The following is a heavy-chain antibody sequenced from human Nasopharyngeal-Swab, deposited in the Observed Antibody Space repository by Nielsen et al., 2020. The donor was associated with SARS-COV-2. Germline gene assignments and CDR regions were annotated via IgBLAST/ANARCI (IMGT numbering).Heavy chain of an antibody. CDR2: IKQDGSEK. CDR3: ARDRYYGTTVLDAFDI. V-gene: IGHV3-7*01. J-gene: IGHJ3*02. Sequence: GESLKISCAASGFTFSSYWMSWVRQAPGKGLEWVANIKQDGSEKYYVDSVKGRFTISRDNAKSSLYLQMNSLRAEDTAVYYCARDRYYGTTVLDAFDIWGQGTMVTVSS. CDR1: GFTFSSYW. D-gene: IGHD4-17*01.